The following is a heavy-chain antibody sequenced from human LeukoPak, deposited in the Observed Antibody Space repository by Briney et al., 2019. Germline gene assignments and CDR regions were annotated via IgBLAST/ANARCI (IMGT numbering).Heavy chain of an antibody. V-gene: IGHV4-39*07. J-gene: IGHJ6*02. D-gene: IGHD5-12*01. CDR3: ATGYSGYNDYYGMDV. Sequence: SETLSLTCTVSGGSISSSSYYWGWIRQPPGKGLEWIGSIYYSGSTYYNPSLKSRVTISVDTSKNQFSLKLSSVTAADTAVYYCATGYSGYNDYYGMDVWGQGTTVTVSS. CDR2: IYYSGST. CDR1: GGSISSSSYY.